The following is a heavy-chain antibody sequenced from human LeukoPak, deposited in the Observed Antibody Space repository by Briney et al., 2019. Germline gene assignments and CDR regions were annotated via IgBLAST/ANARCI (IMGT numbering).Heavy chain of an antibody. D-gene: IGHD5-18*01. CDR3: AKDPIQPWGPSDY. CDR1: GFTLSSYA. CDR2: ISGSGGST. J-gene: IGHJ4*02. Sequence: GGSLRLSCAASGFTLSSYAMSSVRQAPGKGREWVSAISGSGGSTYYADSVKGRFPISRANSKNPLYLQLHRLRAEDPAVYYCAKDPIQPWGPSDYWGEGTLLTVSS. V-gene: IGHV3-23*01.